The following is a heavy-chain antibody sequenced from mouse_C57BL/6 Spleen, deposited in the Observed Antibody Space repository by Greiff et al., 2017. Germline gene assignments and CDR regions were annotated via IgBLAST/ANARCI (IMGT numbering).Heavy chain of an antibody. J-gene: IGHJ2*01. CDR2: IDPSDSYT. D-gene: IGHD1-1*01. CDR1: GYTFTSYW. CDR3: ARNYGTSYGGDY. V-gene: IGHV1-69*01. Sequence: QVQLKQPGAELVMPGASVKLSCKASGYTFTSYWMHWVKQRPGQGLEWIGEIDPSDSYTNYNQKFKGKSTLTVDKSSSTAYMQLSSLTSEDSAVYYCARNYGTSYGGDYWGQGTTLTVSS.